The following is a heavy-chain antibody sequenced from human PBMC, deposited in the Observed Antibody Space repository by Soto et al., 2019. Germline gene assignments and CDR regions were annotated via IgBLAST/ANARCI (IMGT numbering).Heavy chain of an antibody. Sequence: EVQLVQSGAEVKEPGESLKISCRGPGYSFTRYWIGWVRPMPGKGLEWMGIIYPADSDTRYSPSFQGQVTISADKSISTAYLQWSSLKASDTAMYYCARRGMVRGELYGMDVWGQGNSVTVSS. D-gene: IGHD3-10*01. CDR2: IYPADSDT. J-gene: IGHJ6*02. CDR1: GYSFTRYW. CDR3: ARRGMVRGELYGMDV. V-gene: IGHV5-51*03.